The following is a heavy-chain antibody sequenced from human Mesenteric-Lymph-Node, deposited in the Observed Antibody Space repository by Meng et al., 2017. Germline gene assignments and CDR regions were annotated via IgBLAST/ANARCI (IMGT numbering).Heavy chain of an antibody. J-gene: IGHJ5*02. CDR1: GYTLTELS. Sequence: ASVKVSCKVSGYTLTELSMHWVRQAPGKGLEWMGRINPNSGGTNYAQKFQGRVTMTRDTSISTAYMELSRLRSDDTAVYYCARDLYCGGDCYSVWFDPWGQGTLVTVSS. CDR2: INPNSGGT. CDR3: ARDLYCGGDCYSVWFDP. D-gene: IGHD2-21*02. V-gene: IGHV1-2*06.